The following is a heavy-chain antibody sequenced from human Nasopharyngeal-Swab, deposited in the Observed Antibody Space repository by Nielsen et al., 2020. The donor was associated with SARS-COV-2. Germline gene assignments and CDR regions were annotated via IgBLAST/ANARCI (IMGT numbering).Heavy chain of an antibody. Sequence: ASATVSCSASGYTFTSNDITCLRQAPGQGLEWMGRISPTNGNTKYAQWFQGRVTMTTDTSTRTAYMELRSLTSDDTAVYYRATERSGVVPGPLGLGAWFLYYYMDVWGKETTVTVSS. CDR2: ISPTNGNT. V-gene: IGHV1-18*04. J-gene: IGHJ6*03. CDR1: GYTFTSND. D-gene: IGHD2-2*01. CDR3: ATERSGVVPGPLGLGAWFLYYYMDV.